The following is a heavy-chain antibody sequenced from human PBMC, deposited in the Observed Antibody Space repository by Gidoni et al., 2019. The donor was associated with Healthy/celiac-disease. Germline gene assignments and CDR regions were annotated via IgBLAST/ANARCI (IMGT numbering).Heavy chain of an antibody. D-gene: IGHD6-19*01. CDR2: IYYSGST. J-gene: IGHJ6*02. CDR3: ARLPGIAVAGPSGGFYYYYYGMDV. V-gene: IGHV4-39*01. CDR1: GGSISSSSYY. Sequence: QLQLQESGPGLVKPSETLSLTCTVSGGSISSSSYYWGWIRQPPGKGLEWFGSIYYSGSTYYNPSLKSRVTISVDTSKNQFSLKLSSVTAADTAVYYCARLPGIAVAGPSGGFYYYYYGMDVWGQGTTVTVSS.